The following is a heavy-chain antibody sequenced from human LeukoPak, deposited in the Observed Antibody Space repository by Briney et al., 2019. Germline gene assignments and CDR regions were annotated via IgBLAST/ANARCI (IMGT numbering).Heavy chain of an antibody. CDR1: GGSVSSGSYY. Sequence: ASETLSLTCTVSGGSVSSGSYYWSWIRQPPGKGLEWIGYIHYSGSTNYNPSLKSRVTISVDTSKNQFSLKLSSVTAADTAVYYCARETILTGYSIDYWGQGTLVTVSS. CDR3: ARETILTGYSIDY. J-gene: IGHJ4*02. CDR2: IHYSGST. V-gene: IGHV4-61*01. D-gene: IGHD3-9*01.